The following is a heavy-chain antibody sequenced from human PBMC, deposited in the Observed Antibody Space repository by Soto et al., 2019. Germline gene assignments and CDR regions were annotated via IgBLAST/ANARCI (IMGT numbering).Heavy chain of an antibody. J-gene: IGHJ4*02. D-gene: IGHD3-22*01. CDR2: IYTGGYT. Sequence: EVQLVESGGDLVQPGGSLRLSCAASGFTVSNNYMSWVHQAPGKGLEWVSVIYTGGYTNYADSVKGRFTISRDSSKNTLYLQMDSLRAEDTAVYYCAREAIIVIAAPEYYFDYWGQGTLVTVSS. CDR1: GFTVSNNY. V-gene: IGHV3-66*01. CDR3: AREAIIVIAAPEYYFDY.